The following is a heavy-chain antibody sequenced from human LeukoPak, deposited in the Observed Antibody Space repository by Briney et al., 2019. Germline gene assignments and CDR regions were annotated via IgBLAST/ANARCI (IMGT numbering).Heavy chain of an antibody. D-gene: IGHD3-9*01. CDR2: IYTSGST. V-gene: IGHV4-61*02. CDR3: ARVYDVLTAYPPTQLFDP. Sequence: SQTLSLTCTVSGHSISSGDYYWRWIRQSAGKGLEWLERIYTSGSTNYNPSLKIRLTMSVATSKNQFSLTLNSVTAADTAVYYCARVYDVLTAYPPTQLFDPWGQGTLVTVSS. CDR1: GHSISSGDYY. J-gene: IGHJ5*02.